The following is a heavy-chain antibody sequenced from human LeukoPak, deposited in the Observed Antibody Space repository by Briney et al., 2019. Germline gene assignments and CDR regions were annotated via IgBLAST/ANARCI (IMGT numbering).Heavy chain of an antibody. Sequence: GRSLRLSCAASGFTFSSYGMHWVRQAPGKGLEWVAVISYDGSNKYYADSVKGRFTISRDNSKNTLYLQMNSLRAEDTAVYYCAKEPYYYDSSGYYYVYYYYGMDVWGQGTTVTVSS. CDR1: GFTFSSYG. J-gene: IGHJ6*02. V-gene: IGHV3-30*18. D-gene: IGHD3-22*01. CDR3: AKEPYYYDSSGYYYVYYYYGMDV. CDR2: ISYDGSNK.